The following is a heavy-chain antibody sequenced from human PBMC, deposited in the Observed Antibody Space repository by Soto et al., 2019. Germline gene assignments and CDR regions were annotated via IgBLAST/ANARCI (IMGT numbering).Heavy chain of an antibody. D-gene: IGHD2-2*01. J-gene: IGHJ6*03. V-gene: IGHV3-23*01. CDR3: AKGTVRYCSSTSCYRYAAYYYYYYMDV. CDR1: GFTFSSYA. Sequence: GGSLRLSCAASGFTFSSYAMSWVRQAPGKGLEWVSAISGSGGSTYYADSVKGRFTISRDNSKNTLYLQMNSLRAEDTAVHYCAKGTVRYCSSTSCYRYAAYYYYYYMDVWGKGTTVTVSS. CDR2: ISGSGGST.